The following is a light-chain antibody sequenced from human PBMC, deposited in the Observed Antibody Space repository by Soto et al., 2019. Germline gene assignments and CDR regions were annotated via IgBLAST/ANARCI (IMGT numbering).Light chain of an antibody. CDR2: GAS. CDR3: HQYNYWPT. Sequence: EIVLTQSPGTLSLSPGERATLSCRASQSVSSSLAWYQQKPGRSPRLLIYGASTRATGIPVRFSGSGSGTEFTLTISSLQSEDFAVYYCHQYNYWPTFGQGTKVDIK. V-gene: IGKV3-15*01. CDR1: QSVSSS. J-gene: IGKJ1*01.